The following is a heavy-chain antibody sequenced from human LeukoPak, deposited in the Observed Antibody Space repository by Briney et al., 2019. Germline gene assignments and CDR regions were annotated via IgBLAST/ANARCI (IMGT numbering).Heavy chain of an antibody. J-gene: IGHJ3*02. CDR1: GYTFTSYG. V-gene: IGHV1-18*01. CDR3: ARLYCGGDCYFPNDAFDI. D-gene: IGHD2-21*02. Sequence: ASVKVSCKASGYTFTSYGISWVRQAPGQGLEWMGWISAYNGNTNYAQKLQGRVTMTTDTSTSTAYMELRSLRSDDTAVYYCARLYCGGDCYFPNDAFDIWGQGTMVTVSS. CDR2: ISAYNGNT.